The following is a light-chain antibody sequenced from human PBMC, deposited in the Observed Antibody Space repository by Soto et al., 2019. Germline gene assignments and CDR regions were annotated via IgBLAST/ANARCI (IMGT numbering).Light chain of an antibody. V-gene: IGKV3-11*01. Sequence: EVVLTQSPATLSLSPGQRATLSCRASQSVGSYLAWYQQKPGQAPRLLIYDASSRATGIPARFSGSGSWTDFTLTISSLEPEDFAVYYCQQRNGFTFGPGTKVDIK. CDR3: QQRNGFT. J-gene: IGKJ3*01. CDR2: DAS. CDR1: QSVGSY.